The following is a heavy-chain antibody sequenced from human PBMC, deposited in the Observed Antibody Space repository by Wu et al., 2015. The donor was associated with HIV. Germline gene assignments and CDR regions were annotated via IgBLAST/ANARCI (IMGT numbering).Heavy chain of an antibody. J-gene: IGHJ4*02. Sequence: QVQLVQSGAEVKKPGSSVKVSCKASGGTFSSSAINWVRQVPGLGLEWMGGIVPVFDTTNYAQKFQGRVTITADESTTTAYMELSSPRFEDTAVYYCVAPMIVMSRGFDFWGQGTLVTVSS. CDR1: GGTFSSSA. CDR3: VAPMIVMSRGFDF. CDR2: IVPVFDTT. D-gene: IGHD3-22*01. V-gene: IGHV1-69*12.